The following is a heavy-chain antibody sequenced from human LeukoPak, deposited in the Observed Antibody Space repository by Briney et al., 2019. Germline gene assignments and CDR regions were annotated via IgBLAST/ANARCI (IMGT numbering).Heavy chain of an antibody. D-gene: IGHD5-12*01. CDR2: IYHSGST. V-gene: IGHV4-38-2*02. CDR1: GYSISSGYC. J-gene: IGHJ4*02. CDR3: ARYSGYDGFDY. Sequence: PSETLSLTCTVSGYSISSGYCWGWIRQPPGKGLEWIGTIYHSGSTYYNPSLKSRVTISVDTSKNQFSLKLSSVTAADTAVYYCARYSGYDGFDYWGQGTLVTVSS.